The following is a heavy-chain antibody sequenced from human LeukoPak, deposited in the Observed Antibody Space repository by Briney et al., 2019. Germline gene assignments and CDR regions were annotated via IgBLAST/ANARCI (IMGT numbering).Heavy chain of an antibody. J-gene: IGHJ3*02. D-gene: IGHD4-17*01. CDR3: AGTTVTTSVAFDI. V-gene: IGHV3-23*01. Sequence: GGSLRLSCAASGFTFSSYAMSWVRHAPGKGLEWVSTISGSGGSTYYADSVKGRFTISRDNSKNTLYLQMNSLRAEDTAVYYCAGTTVTTSVAFDIWGQGTMVTVSS. CDR2: ISGSGGST. CDR1: GFTFSSYA.